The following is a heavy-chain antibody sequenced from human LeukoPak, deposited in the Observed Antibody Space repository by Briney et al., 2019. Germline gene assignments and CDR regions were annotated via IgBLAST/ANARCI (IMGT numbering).Heavy chain of an antibody. Sequence: GGSLRLSCVASGFSFTNYDIHWVRQAPGRGLEWVAVTSLDGSNKLYTDTVRGRSIISRDNSKNTVYLQMDGLRAEDTAVYYCARDLTLGKPDYFDHWGQGTLVTVSS. J-gene: IGHJ4*02. CDR2: TSLDGSNK. CDR1: GFSFTNYD. V-gene: IGHV3-30-3*01. D-gene: IGHD7-27*01. CDR3: ARDLTLGKPDYFDH.